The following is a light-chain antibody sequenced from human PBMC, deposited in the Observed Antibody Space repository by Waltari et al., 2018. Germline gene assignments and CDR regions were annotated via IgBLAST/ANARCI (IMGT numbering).Light chain of an antibody. V-gene: IGLV2-14*03. CDR3: SSYISSSTLEV. CDR2: DVS. J-gene: IGLJ3*02. CDR1: SRDVGGYNS. Sequence: SALTQPPSLSGSPGQSITISCPGTSRDVGGYNSVSRYQQHPGKAPKLMIFDVSNRPSGVSNRFSGSKSGNTASLTISGLQAEDEADYYCSSYISSSTLEVFGGGTRLTVL.